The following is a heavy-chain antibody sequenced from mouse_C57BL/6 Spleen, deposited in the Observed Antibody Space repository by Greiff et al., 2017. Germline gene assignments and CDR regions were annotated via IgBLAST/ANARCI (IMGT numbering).Heavy chain of an antibody. CDR3: ARMSGKNWYFDV. CDR2: IHPNSGST. J-gene: IGHJ1*03. Sequence: VQLQQSGAELVKPGASVKLSCKASGYTFTSYWMHWVKQRPGQGLEWIGMIHPNSGSTNYNEKFKSKATLTVDKSSSTAYMQLSSLTSEDSAVYYCARMSGKNWYFDVWGTGTTVTVSS. CDR1: GYTFTSYW. V-gene: IGHV1-64*01. D-gene: IGHD2-1*01.